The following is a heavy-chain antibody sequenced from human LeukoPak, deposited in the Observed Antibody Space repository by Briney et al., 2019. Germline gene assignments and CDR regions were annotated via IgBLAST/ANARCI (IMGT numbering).Heavy chain of an antibody. CDR1: GFTFQNYW. CDR2: IKQDGSQK. D-gene: IGHD3-16*01. J-gene: IGHJ4*02. CDR3: ARIVPGEVSRSDY. V-gene: IGHV3-7*03. Sequence: GGSLRLSCAASGFTFQNYWMSWVRQAPGKGLERVANIKQDGSQKFYVDSVEGRFIISRENAKNSLSLQMNSLRAEDTAVYYCARIVPGEVSRSDYWGQGTRVTVSS.